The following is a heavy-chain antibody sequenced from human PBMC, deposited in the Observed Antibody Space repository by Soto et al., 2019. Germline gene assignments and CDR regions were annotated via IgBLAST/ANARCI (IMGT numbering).Heavy chain of an antibody. CDR1: GGYFSANY. Sequence: QVQLQQWGAGLLKPSWTLSLTCGIYGGYFSANYWSLIRQTPGKGLEWLGEINHAGTTDYNPSLKSRVTISADTSKNQLSLKLSSVTAADTAVYYCATGGLFSSWGQGTLVTVSS. J-gene: IGHJ5*02. D-gene: IGHD3-3*01. CDR2: INHAGTT. CDR3: ATGGLFSS. V-gene: IGHV4-34*01.